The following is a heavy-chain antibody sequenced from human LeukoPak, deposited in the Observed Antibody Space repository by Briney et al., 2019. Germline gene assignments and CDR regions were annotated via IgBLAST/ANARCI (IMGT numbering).Heavy chain of an antibody. CDR1: GGSISSGGYY. D-gene: IGHD6-6*01. V-gene: IGHV4-31*03. CDR2: IYYSGST. J-gene: IGHJ4*02. CDR3: ARGKIAARPILGY. Sequence: SETLSLTCTVSGGSISSGGYYWSWIRQHPGKGLEWIGYIYYSGSTYYNPSLKSRVTISVDTSKNQFSLKLSSVTAADTAVYYCARGKIAARPILGYWGQGTLVTVSS.